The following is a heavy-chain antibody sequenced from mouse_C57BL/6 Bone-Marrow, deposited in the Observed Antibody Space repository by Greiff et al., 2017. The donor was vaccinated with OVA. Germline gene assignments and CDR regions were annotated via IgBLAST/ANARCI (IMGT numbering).Heavy chain of an antibody. Sequence: QVQLKESGPELVKPGASVKISCKASGYAFSSSWMNWVKQRPGKGLEWIGRIYPGDGDTNYNGKFKGKATLTADKSSSTAYMQLSSLTSEDSAVYFCALIYYYGSSYWYFDVWGTGTTVTVSS. V-gene: IGHV1-82*01. CDR3: ALIYYYGSSYWYFDV. CDR1: GYAFSSSW. CDR2: IYPGDGDT. D-gene: IGHD1-1*01. J-gene: IGHJ1*03.